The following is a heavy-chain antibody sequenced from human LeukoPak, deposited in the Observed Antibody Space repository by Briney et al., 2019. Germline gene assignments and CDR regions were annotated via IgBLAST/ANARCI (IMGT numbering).Heavy chain of an antibody. CDR1: GYSFTSYW. CDR3: ARCGAGYPYYYYMDV. D-gene: IGHD3-9*01. Sequence: GESLKISCKGSGYSFTSYWIGWVRQMPGKGLEWLGSIFPGDSDTRYSPYFQAQVTISANKSISTAYLQWSSLKASDTAMYYCARCGAGYPYYYYMDVWGKGTTVTVSS. CDR2: IFPGDSDT. V-gene: IGHV5-51*01. J-gene: IGHJ6*03.